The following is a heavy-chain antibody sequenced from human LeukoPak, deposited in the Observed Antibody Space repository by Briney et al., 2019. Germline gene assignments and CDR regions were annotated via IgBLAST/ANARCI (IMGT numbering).Heavy chain of an antibody. Sequence: SETLSLTCGVSGGSVINTNWWTWVRQPPGKGLEWIGEVHLDGRTNYNPSLESRLTMSVDVSENPVSLKLTSVTAADTAVYYCAREGGFYRPLDYWGQGTLVTVSS. CDR3: AREGGFYRPLDY. CDR2: VHLDGRT. J-gene: IGHJ4*02. V-gene: IGHV4-4*02. D-gene: IGHD3-3*01. CDR1: GGSVINTNW.